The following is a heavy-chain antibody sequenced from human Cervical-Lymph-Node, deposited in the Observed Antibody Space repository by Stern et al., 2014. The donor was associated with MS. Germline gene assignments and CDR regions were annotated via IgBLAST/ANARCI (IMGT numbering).Heavy chain of an antibody. Sequence: EVQLEESGGGLVQPGGSLRLSCAASGVTVDGSYMSWVRQAPGKGLEWVSVMYSGGATLYADSVKGRFSISRDDSKNMLYLQMNSLRGDDTAVYYCARDSTSPGRWGYWGQGALVTVSS. V-gene: IGHV3-66*02. CDR2: MYSGGAT. J-gene: IGHJ4*02. D-gene: IGHD2-2*01. CDR3: ARDSTSPGRWGY. CDR1: GVTVDGSY.